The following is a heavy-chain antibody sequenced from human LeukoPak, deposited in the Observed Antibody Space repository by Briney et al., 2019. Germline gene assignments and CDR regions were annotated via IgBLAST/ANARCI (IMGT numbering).Heavy chain of an antibody. Sequence: ASVKVSCKASGYTFTGYYMHWVRQAPGQGLEWMGWINPNSGGTNYAQKFQGRVTMTRDTSISTACMELSRLRSDDTAVYYCARSPAAIENWFDPWGQGTLVTVSS. CDR2: INPNSGGT. CDR1: GYTFTGYY. CDR3: ARSPAAIENWFDP. D-gene: IGHD2-2*01. V-gene: IGHV1-2*02. J-gene: IGHJ5*02.